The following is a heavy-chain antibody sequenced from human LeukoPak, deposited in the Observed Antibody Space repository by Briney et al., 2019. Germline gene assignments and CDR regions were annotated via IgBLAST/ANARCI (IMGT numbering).Heavy chain of an antibody. CDR1: RFTFSSYS. D-gene: IGHD3-22*01. CDR3: ARDLRDDSSGYYSYYYYGMDV. CDR2: ISSSSSYI. J-gene: IGHJ6*02. V-gene: IGHV3-21*01. Sequence: GGSLRLSCAASRFTFSSYSMNWVRQAPGKGLEWVSSISSSSSYIYYADSVKGRFTISRDNSKNTLYLQMNSLRAEDTAVHYCARDLRDDSSGYYSYYYYGMDVWGPGTTVTVSS.